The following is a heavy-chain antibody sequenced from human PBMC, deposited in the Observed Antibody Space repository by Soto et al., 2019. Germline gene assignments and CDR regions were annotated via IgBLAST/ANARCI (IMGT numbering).Heavy chain of an antibody. Sequence: EVQLVESGGGLVQPGGSLRLSCAASGSTFSSSEMHWVRQAPGKGLEWVSYISKSSSVIYYADSVKGRFTISRGNSKNLLYLQMNSLRAEDTAVYFCASVNLRFSYGIDVWGQGTTVTVSS. CDR3: ASVNLRFSYGIDV. J-gene: IGHJ6*02. CDR2: ISKSSSVI. D-gene: IGHD3-3*01. CDR1: GSTFSSSE. V-gene: IGHV3-48*03.